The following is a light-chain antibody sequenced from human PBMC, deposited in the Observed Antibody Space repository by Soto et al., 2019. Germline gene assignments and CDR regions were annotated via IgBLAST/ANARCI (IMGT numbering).Light chain of an antibody. CDR3: QQFSSYPLT. V-gene: IGKV3-20*01. J-gene: IGKJ4*01. CDR1: QSVSSSF. Sequence: ENVLTQSPGTLSLSPGERATLSCRASQSVSSSFLSWYQQKPGQAPRLLIYDASSRATGIPDRFSGGGSGTDFTLTISRLEPEDFAVYYCQQFSSYPLTFGGGTKVDI. CDR2: DAS.